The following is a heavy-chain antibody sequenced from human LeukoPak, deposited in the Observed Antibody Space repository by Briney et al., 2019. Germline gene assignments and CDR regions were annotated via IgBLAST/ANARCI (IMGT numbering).Heavy chain of an antibody. D-gene: IGHD3-9*01. V-gene: IGHV4-31*03. CDR3: ARARYDILTGPTDFDY. Sequence: SQTLSLTCTVSGDSISSGGYYWSWIRQHPGKGLXWIGYIYYSGSTYDNPALESRFTKTVDTSKNQFSLKLSSVTAADTAVYYCARARYDILTGPTDFDYWGQGTLVTVSS. CDR1: GDSISSGGYY. CDR2: IYYSGST. J-gene: IGHJ4*02.